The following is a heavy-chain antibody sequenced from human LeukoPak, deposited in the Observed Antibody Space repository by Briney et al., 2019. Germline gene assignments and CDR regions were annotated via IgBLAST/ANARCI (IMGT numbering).Heavy chain of an antibody. Sequence: GGSLRLSCAASGFTFSSYAMSWVRQAPGKGLEWVSVIYSGGSTYYADSVKGRFTISRDNSKNTLYLQMNSLRAEDTAVYYCARDFFQYYYDSSGYYYPLYSVDYGMDVWGQGTTVTVSS. V-gene: IGHV3-53*01. J-gene: IGHJ6*02. CDR3: ARDFFQYYYDSSGYYYPLYSVDYGMDV. D-gene: IGHD3-22*01. CDR2: IYSGGST. CDR1: GFTFSSYA.